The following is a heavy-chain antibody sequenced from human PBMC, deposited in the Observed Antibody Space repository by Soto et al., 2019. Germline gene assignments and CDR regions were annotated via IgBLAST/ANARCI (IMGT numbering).Heavy chain of an antibody. CDR3: ARGEGGNGNWYTL. Sequence: QVHLVQSGAEVKKPGSSVNVACKASADTFNRYTISWVRQAPGQGGELMGRIIPMSPMPIYAQKFRGRVTVTADKSTTSVYMELSSLTSDDPAVYYWARGEGGNGNWYTLWGQGTLFTVSS. CDR2: IIPMSPMP. D-gene: IGHD2-15*01. J-gene: IGHJ4*02. V-gene: IGHV1-69*02. CDR1: ADTFNRYT.